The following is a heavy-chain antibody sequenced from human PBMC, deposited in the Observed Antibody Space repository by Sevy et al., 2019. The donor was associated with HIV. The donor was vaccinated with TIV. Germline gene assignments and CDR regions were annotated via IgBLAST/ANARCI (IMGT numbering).Heavy chain of an antibody. CDR2: IWYDGSNK. CDR1: GFTFSSYG. V-gene: IGHV3-33*01. CDR3: ARAPGELRFVEWLPKYYYYYGMDV. D-gene: IGHD3-3*01. J-gene: IGHJ6*02. Sequence: GGSLRLSCAASGFTFSSYGMHWVRQAPGKGLEWVAVIWYDGSNKYYADSVKGRFTISRDNSKNTLYLQMNSLRAEDTAVYYGARAPGELRFVEWLPKYYYYYGMDVWGQGTTVTVSS.